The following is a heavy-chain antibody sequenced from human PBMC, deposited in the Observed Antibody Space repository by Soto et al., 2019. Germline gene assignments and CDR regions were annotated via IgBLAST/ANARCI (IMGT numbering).Heavy chain of an antibody. CDR3: ARDPYLTYYYDSSGYYPDY. Sequence: GASVKVSCKACGYTFTGQYMHWVRQAPGQGLEWMGWINPNSGGINYAPKFQGRVTMTRDTSISTAYMELSRLRSDDTAVYYCARDPYLTYYYDSSGYYPDYWGQGTLVTVSS. D-gene: IGHD3-22*01. V-gene: IGHV1-2*02. CDR2: INPNSGGI. J-gene: IGHJ4*02. CDR1: GYTFTGQY.